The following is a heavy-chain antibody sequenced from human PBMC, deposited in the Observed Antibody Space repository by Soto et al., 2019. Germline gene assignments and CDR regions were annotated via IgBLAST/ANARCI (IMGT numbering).Heavy chain of an antibody. CDR2: INAGNGNT. CDR1: GYTFTSYA. CDR3: ARGITMIWVYYYYGMDV. J-gene: IGHJ6*02. V-gene: IGHV1-3*01. D-gene: IGHD3-22*01. Sequence: ASVKVSCKASGYTFTSYAMHWVRQAPGQRLEWMGWINAGNGNTKYSQKFQGRVTITRDTSASTAYMELSSLRSEDTAVYYCARGITMIWVYYYYGMDVWGQGTTVTVSS.